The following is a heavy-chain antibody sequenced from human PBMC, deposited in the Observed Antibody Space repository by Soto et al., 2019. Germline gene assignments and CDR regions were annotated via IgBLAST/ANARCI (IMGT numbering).Heavy chain of an antibody. J-gene: IGHJ5*02. D-gene: IGHD3-16*01. CDR1: GYTFTNNV. V-gene: IGHV1-3*04. CDR2: IHTAKGNT. CDR3: ARDPIWTYTRNYARLNYLDP. Sequence: QVQLVQSATEVKKPGASVKISCKASGYTFTNNVIHWLRQAPGQTLEWMGWIHTAKGNTKYSQKFEARVTLTRDTAASTAYMELNSLRSDDTAVYYCARDPIWTYTRNYARLNYLDPWGQGTLVTVSS.